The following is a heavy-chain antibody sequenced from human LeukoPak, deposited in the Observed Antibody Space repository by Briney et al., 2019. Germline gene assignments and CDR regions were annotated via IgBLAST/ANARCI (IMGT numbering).Heavy chain of an antibody. V-gene: IGHV1-46*01. J-gene: IGHJ3*02. Sequence: ASVKVSCKASGYTFTSYYMHWVRQAPGQGLEWMGIINPSGGSTSYAQKFQGRVTMTRDTSTSTVYMELSSLRSEDTAVYYCARVSIVVVPAAFPGAFDIWGQGTMVTVSS. CDR1: GYTFTSYY. CDR3: ARVSIVVVPAAFPGAFDI. D-gene: IGHD2-2*01. CDR2: INPSGGST.